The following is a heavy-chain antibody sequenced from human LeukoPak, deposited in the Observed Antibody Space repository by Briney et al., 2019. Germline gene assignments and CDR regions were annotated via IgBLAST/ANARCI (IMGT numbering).Heavy chain of an antibody. CDR1: GGSFSGYY. Sequence: SETLSLTCAVYGGSFSGYYWSWLRQPAGKGLEWIGRISSSGSTNYNPSLKSRVTISVDTSKNQFSLKLSSVTAADTAVYFCARGPYSYDSSGAFDIWGQGTMVTVSS. J-gene: IGHJ3*02. V-gene: IGHV4-59*10. D-gene: IGHD3-22*01. CDR2: ISSSGST. CDR3: ARGPYSYDSSGAFDI.